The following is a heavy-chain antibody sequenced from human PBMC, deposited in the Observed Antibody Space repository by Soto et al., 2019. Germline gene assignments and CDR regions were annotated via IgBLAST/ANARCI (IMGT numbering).Heavy chain of an antibody. J-gene: IGHJ5*02. CDR3: ASSELFYYYDSSGPSGVYNWFDP. Sequence: ASVKVSCKASGGTFSSYAISWVRQAPGQGLERMGGIIPIFGTANYAQKFQGRVTITADESTSTAYMELSSLRSEDTAVYYCASSELFYYYDSSGPSGVYNWFDPWGQGTLVTVSS. CDR1: GGTFSSYA. V-gene: IGHV1-69*13. CDR2: IIPIFGTA. D-gene: IGHD3-22*01.